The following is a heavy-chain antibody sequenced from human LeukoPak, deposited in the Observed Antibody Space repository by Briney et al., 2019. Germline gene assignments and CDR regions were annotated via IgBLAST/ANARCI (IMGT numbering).Heavy chain of an antibody. V-gene: IGHV3-23*01. CDR3: ARSPLLRYFDWLLYRGDGNENYFDY. D-gene: IGHD3-9*01. CDR2: VTNSGGSGGST. CDR1: GFTFSNYA. Sequence: GGSLRLSCAASGFTFSNYAMSWVRQAPGKGLQWVSAVTNSGGSGGSTYYADSVKGRFTISRDNSKNTLYLQLNSLRAEDTAVYYCARSPLLRYFDWLLYRGDGNENYFDYWGQGTLVTVSS. J-gene: IGHJ4*02.